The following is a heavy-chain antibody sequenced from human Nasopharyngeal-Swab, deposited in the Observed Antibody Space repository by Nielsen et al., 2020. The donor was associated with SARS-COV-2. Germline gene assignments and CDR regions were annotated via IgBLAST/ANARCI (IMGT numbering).Heavy chain of an antibody. CDR3: ARLVPYYYYYMDV. D-gene: IGHD3-10*01. CDR1: GGSISSYY. Sequence: SETLSLTCTVSGGSISSYYWSWIRQHPGKGLEWIGYIYYSGSTNYNPSLKSRVTISVDTSKNQFSLKLSSVTAADTAVYYCARLVPYYYYYMDVWGKGTTVTVSS. V-gene: IGHV4-59*01. J-gene: IGHJ6*03. CDR2: IYYSGST.